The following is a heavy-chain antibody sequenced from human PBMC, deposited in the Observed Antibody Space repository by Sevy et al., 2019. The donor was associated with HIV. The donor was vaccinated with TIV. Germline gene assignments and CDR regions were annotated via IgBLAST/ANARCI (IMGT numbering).Heavy chain of an antibody. CDR1: GDTVSSDSAA. CDR3: ARDHNFVLDY. V-gene: IGHV6-1*01. Sequence: SQTLSLTCTISGDTVSSDSAAWNWIRQSPARGLEWLGRTYYRSTWHKDYATSLNSRMTINPDTSKNQFSPQLNSVTPEDSAVYYCARDHNFVLDYWGQGILVTVSS. D-gene: IGHD1-20*01. CDR2: TYYRSTWHK. J-gene: IGHJ4*02.